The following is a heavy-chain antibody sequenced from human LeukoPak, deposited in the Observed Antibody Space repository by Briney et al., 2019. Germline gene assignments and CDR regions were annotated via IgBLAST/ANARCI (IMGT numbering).Heavy chain of an antibody. CDR2: INHGGST. V-gene: IGHV4-34*01. J-gene: IGHJ3*02. CDR1: GGSFSDYY. D-gene: IGHD1-1*01. Sequence: SETLSLTCAVYGGSFSDYYWSWIRQPPGKGLEWIGEINHGGSTNCNPSLKSRVTISVDTSKNQFSLKLNSVTAADTAVYYCARDIGYNWNDGDDAFDIWGQGTMVTVSS. CDR3: ARDIGYNWNDGDDAFDI.